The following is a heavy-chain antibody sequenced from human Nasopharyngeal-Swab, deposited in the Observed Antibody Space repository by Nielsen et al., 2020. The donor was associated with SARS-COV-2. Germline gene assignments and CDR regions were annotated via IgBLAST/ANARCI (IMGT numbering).Heavy chain of an antibody. CDR2: IIPILGIA. D-gene: IGHD6-19*01. CDR3: ARRKMAVAGTWWFDP. Sequence: WVRQAPGRGLEWMGRIIPILGIANYAQRFQGRVTIIADKSTSTAYMELSSLRSEDTAVYYGARRKMAVAGTWWFDPWGQGTLVTVSS. V-gene: IGHV1-69*02. J-gene: IGHJ5*02.